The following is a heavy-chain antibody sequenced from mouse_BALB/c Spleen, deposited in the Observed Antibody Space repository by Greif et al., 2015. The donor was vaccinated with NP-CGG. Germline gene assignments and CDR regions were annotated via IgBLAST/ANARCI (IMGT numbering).Heavy chain of an antibody. D-gene: IGHD2-1*01. CDR3: AREDGNYVGAMDY. J-gene: IGHJ4*01. Sequence: VKLMESGPGLVAPSQSLSITCTVSGFSLPSYGVHWVRQPPGKGLEWLGVIWAGGSTSYNSALMSRLSVSKDNSKSXVFLKMDSLQTDDTAMYYCAREDGNYVGAMDYWGQGTSVTVSS. V-gene: IGHV2-9*02. CDR2: IWAGGST. CDR1: GFSLPSYG.